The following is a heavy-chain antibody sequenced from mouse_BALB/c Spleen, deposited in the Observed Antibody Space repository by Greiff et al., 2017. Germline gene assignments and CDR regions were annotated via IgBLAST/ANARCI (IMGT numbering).Heavy chain of an antibody. J-gene: IGHJ4*01. D-gene: IGHD1-2*01. CDR1: GFTFSSYG. CDR2: INSNGGST. Sequence: EVKVEESGGGLVQPGGSLKLSCAASGFTFSSYGMSWVRQTPDKRLELVATINSNGGSTYYPDSVKGRFTISRDNAKNTLYLQMSSLKSEDTAMYYCARDRRLQNAMDYWGQGTSVTVSS. V-gene: IGHV5-6-3*01. CDR3: ARDRRLQNAMDY.